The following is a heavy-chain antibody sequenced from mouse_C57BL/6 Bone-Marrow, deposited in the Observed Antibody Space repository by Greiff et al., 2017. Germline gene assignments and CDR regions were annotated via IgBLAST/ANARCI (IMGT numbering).Heavy chain of an antibody. V-gene: IGHV1-63*01. CDR3: ARWDYYYAVDY. J-gene: IGHJ4*01. CDR1: GYTFTNYW. CDR2: IYPGGGYT. D-gene: IGHD4-1*01. Sequence: QVQLQQSGAELVRPGTSVKMSCKASGYTFTNYWIGWAKQRPGHGLEWIGDIYPGGGYTNYTEKFKGKATLTADKSSGTAYMQFSSLTSEDSAIYYCARWDYYYAVDYGGQGTSVTVTS.